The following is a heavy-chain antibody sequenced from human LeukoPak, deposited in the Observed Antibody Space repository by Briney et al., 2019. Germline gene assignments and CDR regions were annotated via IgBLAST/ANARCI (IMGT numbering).Heavy chain of an antibody. CDR3: ARVSGVPDYKDYYYMDV. CDR2: ISSSSSYI. CDR1: GFTFSSYS. V-gene: IGHV3-21*01. J-gene: IGHJ6*03. Sequence: SGGSLRLSCAASGFTFSSYSMNRVRQAPGKGLEWVSSISSSSSYIYYADSVKGRFTISRDNAKNSLYLQMNSLRAEDTAVYYCARVSGVPDYKDYYYMDVWGKGTTVTVSS. D-gene: IGHD4-11*01.